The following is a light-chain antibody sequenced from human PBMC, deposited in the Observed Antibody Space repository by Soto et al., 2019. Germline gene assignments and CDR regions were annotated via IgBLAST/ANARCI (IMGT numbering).Light chain of an antibody. CDR2: LSSDGSH. V-gene: IGLV4-69*01. Sequence: QPVLTQSPSASASLGASVKLTCTLSSGHSSYAIAWHQQQPEKGPRYLMKLSSDGSHSKGDGIPDRFSGSSSGAERSLTISSLQSEDEADYYCQTWDTGARVVFGGGTQLTVL. J-gene: IGLJ2*01. CDR3: QTWDTGARVV. CDR1: SGHSSYA.